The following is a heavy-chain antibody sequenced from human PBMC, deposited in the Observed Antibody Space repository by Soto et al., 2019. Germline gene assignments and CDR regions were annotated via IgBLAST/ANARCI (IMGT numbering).Heavy chain of an antibody. CDR1: GFTFDDYG. CDR2: INWNGGST. Sequence: EVQLVESGGGVVRPGGSLRLSCAASGFTFDDYGMSWVRQAPGKGLEWVSGINWNGGSTGYADSVKGRFTISRDNAKNSLYLQMNSLRAEDTALYHCARKCDSSSTSCYALNAFDIWGQGTMVTVSS. V-gene: IGHV3-20*01. CDR3: ARKCDSSSTSCYALNAFDI. D-gene: IGHD2-2*01. J-gene: IGHJ3*02.